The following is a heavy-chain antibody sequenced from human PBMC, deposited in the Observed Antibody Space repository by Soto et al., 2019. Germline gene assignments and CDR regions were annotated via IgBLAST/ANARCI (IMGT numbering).Heavy chain of an antibody. CDR1: GFPFSNYA. Sequence: SGGAFIQPGGSLRLSCAASGFPFSNYAMAWVRQASGKGLEWVSGISGNSGHAFYADSVKGRFTSSRDNSRNTLYLQMESLRAEDTATYYCARAPSEYIWGSYLRYFEYWGQGTLVAVSS. CDR2: ISGNSGHA. CDR3: ARAPSEYIWGSYLRYFEY. D-gene: IGHD3-16*02. J-gene: IGHJ4*02. V-gene: IGHV3-23*01.